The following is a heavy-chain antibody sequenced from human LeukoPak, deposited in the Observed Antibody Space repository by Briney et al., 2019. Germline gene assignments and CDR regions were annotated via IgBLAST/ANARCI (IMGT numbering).Heavy chain of an antibody. J-gene: IGHJ6*03. CDR2: MNPNSGNT. CDR1: GYTFTSYD. CDR3: ARAVRGVVVVPAATVGRDYYYYMDV. Sequence: ASVKVSCKASGYTFTSYDINWVRQATGQGLEWLGWMNPNSGNTGYAQKFQGRVTITRHTSITTAYMELSSLRSEDTAVYYCARAVRGVVVVPAATVGRDYYYYMDVWGKGTTVTVSS. D-gene: IGHD2-2*01. V-gene: IGHV1-8*03.